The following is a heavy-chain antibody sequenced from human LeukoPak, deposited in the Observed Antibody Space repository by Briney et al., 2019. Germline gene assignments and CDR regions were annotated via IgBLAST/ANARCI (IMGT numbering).Heavy chain of an antibody. CDR3: ARGNVLLWFGESQQNWFDP. CDR1: GFTFSSYA. CDR2: ISYEGSNK. Sequence: GRSLRLSCAASGFTFSSYAMHWIRQAPVKGLEWVAVISYEGSNKYYADPVKGRFTISRDNSKNTLYLQMNSLRAEDTAVYYCARGNVLLWFGESQQNWFDPWGQGTLVTVSS. J-gene: IGHJ5*02. D-gene: IGHD3-10*01. V-gene: IGHV3-30-3*01.